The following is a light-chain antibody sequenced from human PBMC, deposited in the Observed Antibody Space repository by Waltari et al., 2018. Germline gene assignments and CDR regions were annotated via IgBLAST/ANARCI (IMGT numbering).Light chain of an antibody. CDR1: STDIGGYFF. CDR2: GVS. V-gene: IGLV2-14*01. Sequence: QSALTQPASVSGSPGQSITISCTGSSTDIGGYFFVSWYQQQSGNAPKLILYGVSNRASGVASRVSGSTPDNTACLTISGLQTQDEADYYCSSYSSTTTRVLVGGGTRLTVL. CDR3: SSYSSTTTRVL. J-gene: IGLJ2*01.